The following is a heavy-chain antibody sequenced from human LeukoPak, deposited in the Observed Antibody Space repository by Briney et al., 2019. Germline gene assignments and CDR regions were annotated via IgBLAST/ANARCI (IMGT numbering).Heavy chain of an antibody. CDR3: ARWGPLTISYRTFDY. Sequence: SETLSLTCAVYGGSFSGYYWSWIRQPPGKGLEWIGEINHSGSTNYNPSLKSRVTISVGTSKNQFSLKLSSVTAADTAVYYCARWGPLTISYRTFDYWGQGTLVTVSS. CDR1: GGSFSGYY. CDR2: INHSGST. V-gene: IGHV4-34*01. J-gene: IGHJ4*02. D-gene: IGHD3-3*01.